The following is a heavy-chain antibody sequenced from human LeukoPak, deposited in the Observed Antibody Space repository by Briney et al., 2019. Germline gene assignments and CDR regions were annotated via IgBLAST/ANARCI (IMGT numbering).Heavy chain of an antibody. D-gene: IGHD1-26*01. CDR1: GDSISSYY. CDR3: ARESGSYRYFDY. Sequence: SETLSLTCTVSGDSISSYYWSWVRQPAGKGLEGIGRIYTSGNTNYNPSLKSRVTMSVDRSKNQFSLKLSSVTAADTAVYYCARESGSYRYFDYWGQGTLVTVSS. J-gene: IGHJ4*02. CDR2: IYTSGNT. V-gene: IGHV4-4*07.